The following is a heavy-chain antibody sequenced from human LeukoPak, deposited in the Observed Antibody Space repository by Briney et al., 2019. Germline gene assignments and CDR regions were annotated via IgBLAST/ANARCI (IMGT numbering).Heavy chain of an antibody. CDR1: GSTFSTSG. CDR2: VRFDETFN. CDR3: ARFATTLTSG. J-gene: IGHJ4*02. D-gene: IGHD4-17*01. V-gene: IGHV3-30*02. Sequence: GGSLRLSCAASGSTFSTSGMHWVRQTPGQGLEWVAFVRFDETFNYYADSVKGRFTISRDNSRNTVFLQMNRLRLEDTAVYYCARFATTLTSGWGQGALVIVSS.